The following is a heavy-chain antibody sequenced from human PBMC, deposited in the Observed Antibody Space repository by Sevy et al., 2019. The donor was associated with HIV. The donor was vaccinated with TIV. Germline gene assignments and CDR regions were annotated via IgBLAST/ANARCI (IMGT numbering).Heavy chain of an antibody. CDR1: GFTFSSYN. D-gene: IGHD5-18*01. V-gene: IGHV3-48*01. CDR2: ISSSSSTI. J-gene: IGHJ4*02. Sequence: GGSLRLSCAASGFTFSSYNMNWVRQAPGKGLEWVSYISSSSSTIYYADSVKGRFTISRDNAKNSLYLQMNSLRAEDTAVYHCARDSLSWIQSFDYWGQGTLVTVSS. CDR3: ARDSLSWIQSFDY.